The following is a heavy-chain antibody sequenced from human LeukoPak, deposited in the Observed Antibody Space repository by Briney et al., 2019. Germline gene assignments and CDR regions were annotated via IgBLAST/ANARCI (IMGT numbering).Heavy chain of an antibody. CDR3: ARAGLCSSTSCHTLGTFAYYYYYMDV. J-gene: IGHJ6*03. CDR1: GYTFISYY. CDR2: INPSGGST. Sequence: ASVKVSCKASGYTFISYYLHWVRQAPGQGLEWMGIINPSGGSTSYAQKFQGRVTITADESTSTAYMELSSLRSEDTAVYYCARAGLCSSTSCHTLGTFAYYYYYMDVWGKGTTVTVSS. V-gene: IGHV1-46*01. D-gene: IGHD2-2*01.